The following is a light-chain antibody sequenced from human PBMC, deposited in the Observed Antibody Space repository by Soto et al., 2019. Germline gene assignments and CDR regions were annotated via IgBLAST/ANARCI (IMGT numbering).Light chain of an antibody. J-gene: IGKJ1*01. V-gene: IGKV1-5*03. CDR1: QSITTW. Sequence: DIPMTQSPSTLSAFVGDRVTITCRASQSITTWLAWYQQKPGKAPKVLIHKASSLKSGVPSRFSGSGSGTEFTLTISSLQPDDIATYYCQQYNSYSWTFGQGTKVEIK. CDR2: KAS. CDR3: QQYNSYSWT.